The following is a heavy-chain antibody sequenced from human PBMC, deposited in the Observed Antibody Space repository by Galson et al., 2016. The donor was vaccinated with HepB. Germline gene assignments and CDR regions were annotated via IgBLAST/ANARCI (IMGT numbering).Heavy chain of an antibody. D-gene: IGHD3-10*01. Sequence: SLRLSCAVSGFAFSSYYMNWVRQAPGKGLEWVSVIYNSGTSFYADSVRGRFTISRDNSKNTLYLQMNSLRAEDTAVYYCTRGGPYYGSGSYYEYSDYWGQGTLGTVSS. CDR3: TRGGPYYGSGSYYEYSDY. J-gene: IGHJ4*02. CDR2: IYNSGTS. CDR1: GFAFSSYY. V-gene: IGHV3-53*01.